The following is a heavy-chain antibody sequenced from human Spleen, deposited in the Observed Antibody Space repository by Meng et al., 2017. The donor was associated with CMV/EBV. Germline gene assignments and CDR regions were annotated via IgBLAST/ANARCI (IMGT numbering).Heavy chain of an antibody. Sequence: GGSLRLSCAASGFTFSSYAMHWVRQAPGKGLEWVAVISYDGSNKYYADSVKGRFTISRDNAKNTLYLQMNSLRAEDTAVYYCARDTLYDILTGYQLDYGMDVWGQGTTVTVSS. CDR2: ISYDGSNK. J-gene: IGHJ6*02. V-gene: IGHV3-30-3*01. D-gene: IGHD3-9*01. CDR3: ARDTLYDILTGYQLDYGMDV. CDR1: GFTFSSYA.